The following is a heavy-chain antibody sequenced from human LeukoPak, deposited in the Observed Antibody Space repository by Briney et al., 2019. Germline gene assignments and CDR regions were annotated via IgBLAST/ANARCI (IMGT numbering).Heavy chain of an antibody. CDR3: ARLGDGYNLHFDY. D-gene: IGHD5-24*01. Sequence: PSETLSLTCTVSGGSISSSSYSWGWIRQPPGKGLEWIATTYYSGTTYYNPSLKSRSTITVDTYKNQHALKLSSVTAADTAVYYCARLGDGYNLHFDYWGQGTLVTVSS. CDR2: TYYSGTT. V-gene: IGHV4-39*01. CDR1: GGSISSSSYS. J-gene: IGHJ4*02.